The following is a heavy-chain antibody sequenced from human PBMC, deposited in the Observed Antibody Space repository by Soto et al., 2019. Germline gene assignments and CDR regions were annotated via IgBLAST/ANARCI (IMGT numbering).Heavy chain of an antibody. J-gene: IGHJ4*02. Sequence: EVDLLESGGGLVQPGGSLRLSCAASGFTFSSYAMNWVRQAPGRGLEWVSGISGSGTNTYYADSVKGRFTISRDNSKKTLYLEMNSLRAEDTAVYYCATGNSVVPTRFDFWGQGTQVTVSS. CDR2: ISGSGTNT. CDR3: ATGNSVVPTRFDF. D-gene: IGHD1-26*01. V-gene: IGHV3-23*01. CDR1: GFTFSSYA.